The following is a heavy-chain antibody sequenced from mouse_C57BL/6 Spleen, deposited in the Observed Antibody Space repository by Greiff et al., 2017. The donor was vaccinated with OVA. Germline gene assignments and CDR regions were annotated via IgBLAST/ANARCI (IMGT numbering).Heavy chain of an antibody. CDR3: ARGVEDYDQYFDV. D-gene: IGHD2-4*01. CDR1: GYTFTSYW. J-gene: IGHJ1*03. V-gene: IGHV1-55*01. Sequence: QVHVKQPGAELVKPGASVKMSCKASGYTFTSYWITWVKQRPGQGLEWIGDIYPGSGSTNYNEKFKSKATLTVDTSSSTAYMQLSSLTSEDSAVYYCARGVEDYDQYFDVWGTGTTVTVSS. CDR2: IYPGSGST.